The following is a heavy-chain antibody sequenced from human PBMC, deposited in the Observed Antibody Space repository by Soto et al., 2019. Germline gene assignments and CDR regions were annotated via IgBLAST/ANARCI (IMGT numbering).Heavy chain of an antibody. Sequence: ASVKVSCKVSGYTLTELSMHWVRQAPGKGLEWMGGFDPEDGETIYAQKFQGRVTMTEDTSTDTAYMELSSLRSEDTAVYYCATGVLPVVVPAAMYWEFDYWGQGTLVTVSS. V-gene: IGHV1-24*01. CDR1: GYTLTELS. CDR3: ATGVLPVVVPAAMYWEFDY. CDR2: FDPEDGET. J-gene: IGHJ4*02. D-gene: IGHD2-2*01.